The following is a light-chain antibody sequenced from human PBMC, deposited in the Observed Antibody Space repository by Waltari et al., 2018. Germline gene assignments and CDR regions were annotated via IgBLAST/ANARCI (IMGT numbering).Light chain of an antibody. Sequence: DIVMTQSPDFLTVSLGERATINCKSSQSLLYSSNNKNYLAWYQQKLGQPPNRLIYWASTRKSGVPDRFSGSGSGTDFTLTISSLQAEDVAVYYCQQYYGTPPTFGQGTKVDIK. CDR3: QQYYGTPPT. CDR1: QSLLYSSNNKNY. CDR2: WAS. V-gene: IGKV4-1*01. J-gene: IGKJ1*01.